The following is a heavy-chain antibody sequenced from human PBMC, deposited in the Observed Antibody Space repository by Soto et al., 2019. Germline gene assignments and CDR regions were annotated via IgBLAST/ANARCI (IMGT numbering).Heavy chain of an antibody. D-gene: IGHD1-1*01. V-gene: IGHV1-69*02. J-gene: IGHJ5*02. CDR1: GGTFSSYT. CDR2: IIPILGIA. CDR3: ANLEYDKRGRDP. Sequence: QVQLVQSGAEVKKPGSSVKVSCKASGGTFSSYTISWVRQAPGQGLEWMGRIIPILGIAKYAQKFQGRVTITADKSTSTAYMELSSLRSEDTAVYYCANLEYDKRGRDPWGQGTLVTVSS.